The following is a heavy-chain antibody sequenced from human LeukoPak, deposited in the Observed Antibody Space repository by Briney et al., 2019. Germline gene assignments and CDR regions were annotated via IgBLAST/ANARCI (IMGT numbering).Heavy chain of an antibody. J-gene: IGHJ5*02. D-gene: IGHD4-11*01. CDR1: GYTFTSYD. V-gene: IGHV1-8*01. CDR2: MNPNSGKA. CDR3: ARSNFDWFDP. Sequence: ASVKVSCKASGYTFTSYDINWVRQATGQGLEWMGWMNPNSGKAGYAHKFQGRVTITRNPSITTAYMELSSLRSEDTAVYYCARSNFDWFDPWGQGTLVTVSS.